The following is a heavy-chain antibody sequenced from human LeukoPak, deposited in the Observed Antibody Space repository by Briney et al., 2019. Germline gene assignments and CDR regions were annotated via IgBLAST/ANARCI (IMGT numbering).Heavy chain of an antibody. CDR3: ARHSPNGLQPQDYYFDY. CDR1: GGSISSYY. J-gene: IGHJ4*02. V-gene: IGHV4-4*09. D-gene: IGHD5-24*01. CDR2: IYTSGST. Sequence: PSETLSLTCTVSGGSISSYYWSWIRQPPGKGLEWTGYIYTSGSTNYNPSLKSRITISVDTSKSPFSLKLSSVTAADTAVYYCARHSPNGLQPQDYYFDYWGQGTLVTVSS.